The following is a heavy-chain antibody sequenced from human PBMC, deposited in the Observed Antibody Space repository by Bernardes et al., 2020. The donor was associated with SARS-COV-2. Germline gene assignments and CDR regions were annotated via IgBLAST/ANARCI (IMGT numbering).Heavy chain of an antibody. D-gene: IGHD2-21*02. Sequence: GGSLRLSCAASGFTFSDYYMSWIRQAPGKGLEWVSYISSSGSTIYYADSVKGRFTISRDNAKNSLYLQMNSLRAEDTAVYYCAREGTVVVTAMHAFDIWGQGTMVTVSS. J-gene: IGHJ3*02. CDR2: ISSSGSTI. CDR1: GFTFSDYY. CDR3: AREGTVVVTAMHAFDI. V-gene: IGHV3-11*01.